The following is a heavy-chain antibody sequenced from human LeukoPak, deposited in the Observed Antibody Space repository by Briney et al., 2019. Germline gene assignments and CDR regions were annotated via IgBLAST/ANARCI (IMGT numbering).Heavy chain of an antibody. Sequence: GGPLRLSCAASGFTFSSYGMHWVRQAPGKGLEWVAVISYDGSNKYYADSVKGRFTISRDNSKNTLYLQMNSLRAEDTAVYYCAKDRDCGDYEFDYWGQGTLVTVSS. CDR2: ISYDGSNK. D-gene: IGHD4-17*01. V-gene: IGHV3-30*18. J-gene: IGHJ4*02. CDR3: AKDRDCGDYEFDY. CDR1: GFTFSSYG.